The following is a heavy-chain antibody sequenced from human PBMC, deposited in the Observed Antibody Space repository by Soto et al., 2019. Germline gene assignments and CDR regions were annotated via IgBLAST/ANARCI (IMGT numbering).Heavy chain of an antibody. Sequence: GESLKISCTASGFTFGDYAMSWFRQAPGKGLEWVGFIRSKAYGGTTEYAASVKGRFTISRDDSKSIAYLQMNSLKTEDTAVYYCTRGGRTGTLDYWGQGTLVTVSS. CDR3: TRGGRTGTLDY. V-gene: IGHV3-49*03. CDR2: IRSKAYGGTT. D-gene: IGHD1-7*01. CDR1: GFTFGDYA. J-gene: IGHJ4*02.